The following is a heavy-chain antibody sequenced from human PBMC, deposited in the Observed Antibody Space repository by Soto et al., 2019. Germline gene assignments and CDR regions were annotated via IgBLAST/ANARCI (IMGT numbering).Heavy chain of an antibody. CDR2: ISYDGSNK. D-gene: IGHD3-22*01. Sequence: HPGGSLRLSCAASGFTFSSYGMHWVRQAPGKGLEWVAVISYDGSNKYYADSVKGRFTISRDNSKNTLYLQMNSLRAEDTAVYYCAKGNYYDSSGYRGWFDPWGQGTLVTVSS. J-gene: IGHJ5*02. CDR1: GFTFSSYG. CDR3: AKGNYYDSSGYRGWFDP. V-gene: IGHV3-30*18.